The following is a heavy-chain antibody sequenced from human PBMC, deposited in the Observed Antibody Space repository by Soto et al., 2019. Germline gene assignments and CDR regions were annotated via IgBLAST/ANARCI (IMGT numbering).Heavy chain of an antibody. CDR1: GFSLSARPVA. V-gene: IGHV2-5*02. CDR3: VHRAGLDGNWNGGYFDY. D-gene: IGHD1-1*01. CDR2: IYWDDDK. J-gene: IGHJ4*02. Sequence: QITLRESGPTRVKPTQTLTLTCTFSGFSLSARPVAVGWIRQPPGKALERLALIYWDDDKRYSPSLMSRLTITKDTSKNQVVLTMTNMDPLDTAIYYCVHRAGLDGNWNGGYFDYWGQGALVTVSS.